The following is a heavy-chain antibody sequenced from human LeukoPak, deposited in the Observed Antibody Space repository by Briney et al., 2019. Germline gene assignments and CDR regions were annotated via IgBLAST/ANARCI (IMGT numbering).Heavy chain of an antibody. J-gene: IGHJ4*02. CDR3: ARVAYYYDSSGPFDY. CDR2: ISYDGSNK. D-gene: IGHD3-22*01. CDR1: GFTFSSYA. Sequence: GGSLRLSCAASGFTFSSYAMHWVRQAPGKGLEWVAVISYDGSNKYYADSVKGRFTISRDNSKNTLYLQMNSLRAEATAVYYCARVAYYYDSSGPFDYWGQGTLVTVSS. V-gene: IGHV3-30-3*01.